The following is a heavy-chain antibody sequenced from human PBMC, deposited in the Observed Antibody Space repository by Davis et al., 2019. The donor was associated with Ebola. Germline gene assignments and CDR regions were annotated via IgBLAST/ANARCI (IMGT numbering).Heavy chain of an antibody. J-gene: IGHJ6*02. CDR3: ARVNLLRFLEGRYYYYGMDV. CDR2: IYYSGST. D-gene: IGHD3-3*01. V-gene: IGHV4-59*01. Sequence: PSETLSLTCTVSGGSISSYYWSWIRQPPGKGLEWIGYIYYSGSTNYNPSLKSRVTISVDTSKNQFSLKLSSVTAADTAVYYCARVNLLRFLEGRYYYYGMDVWGQGTTVTVSS. CDR1: GGSISSYY.